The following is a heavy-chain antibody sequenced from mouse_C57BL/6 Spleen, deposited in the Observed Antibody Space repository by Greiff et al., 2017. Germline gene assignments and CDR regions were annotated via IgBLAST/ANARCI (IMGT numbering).Heavy chain of an antibody. V-gene: IGHV2-2*01. J-gene: IGHJ4*01. CDR2: IWSGGST. Sequence: QVQLKESGPGLVQPSQSLSITCTVSGFSLTSYGVHWVRQSPGKGLEWLGVIWSGGSTDYNAAFISRLSISKDNSKSQVFFIMNSLQADDTAIYYCARGHYYGSSSFMDYWGQGASVTVSS. CDR3: ARGHYYGSSSFMDY. D-gene: IGHD1-1*01. CDR1: GFSLTSYG.